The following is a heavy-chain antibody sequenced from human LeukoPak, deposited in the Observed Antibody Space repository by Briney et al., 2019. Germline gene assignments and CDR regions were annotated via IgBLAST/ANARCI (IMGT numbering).Heavy chain of an antibody. V-gene: IGHV3-20*04. J-gene: IGHJ6*03. CDR1: GFTFDDHG. D-gene: IGHD2-15*01. CDR2: INWNGGST. Sequence: PGGSLRLSCAASGFTFDDHGMSWVRQAPGKGLEWVSGINWNGGSTDYADSVKGRFTISRDNAKNSLYLQMNSLRAEDTALYYCARSPVVVVAAPVYYYYMDVWGKGTTVTVSS. CDR3: ARSPVVVVAAPVYYYYMDV.